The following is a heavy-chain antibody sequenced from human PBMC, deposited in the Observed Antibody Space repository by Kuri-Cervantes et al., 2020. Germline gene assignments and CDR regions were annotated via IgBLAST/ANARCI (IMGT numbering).Heavy chain of an antibody. CDR1: GFTFSSFG. J-gene: IGHJ6*02. V-gene: IGHV3-30*18. CDR3: AKSNGWEFDYYYYGMDV. Sequence: GGSLRLSCAASGFTFSSFGIHWVRQAPGKGLEYVAVISYDGSNKYYADSVKGRFTISRDNSKNTVYLQMNSLRPEDTAVYFCAKSNGWEFDYYYYGMDVWGQGTTVTVSS. D-gene: IGHD1-26*01. CDR2: ISYDGSNK.